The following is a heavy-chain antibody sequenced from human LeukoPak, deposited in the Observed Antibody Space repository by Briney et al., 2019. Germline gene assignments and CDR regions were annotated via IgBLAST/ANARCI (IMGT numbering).Heavy chain of an antibody. V-gene: IGHV4-59*11. CDR1: AGSISSHY. J-gene: IGHJ4*02. CDR3: ARGKVKTYYFDY. Sequence: PSETLSLTCSVSAGSISSHYWSWIRQPPGKGLEWIGYIYYSGTTNYNPSLKSRVTMSVDTSKNQFSLKLSSVTAADTAVYYCARGKVKTYYFDYWGQGTLVTVSS. CDR2: IYYSGTT. D-gene: IGHD3-22*01.